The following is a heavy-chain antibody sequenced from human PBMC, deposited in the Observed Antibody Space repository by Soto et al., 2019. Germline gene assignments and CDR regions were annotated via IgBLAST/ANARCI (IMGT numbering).Heavy chain of an antibody. D-gene: IGHD1-1*01. CDR1: GGSLPLGSYS. V-gene: IGHV4-30-2*01. Sequence: SETLSLTCAVSGGSLPLGSYSWRWIRQPPGKGLEWIGNIYQSGSTYYNPSLRSRVTISVDRSKNQFSLKLTSVTAADTAVYFCAKLFSNFWSYFDDWGQGALVT. CDR2: IYQSGST. J-gene: IGHJ4*02. CDR3: AKLFSNFWSYFDD.